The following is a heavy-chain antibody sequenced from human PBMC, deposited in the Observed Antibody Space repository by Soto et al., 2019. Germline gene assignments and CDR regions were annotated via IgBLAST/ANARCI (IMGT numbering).Heavy chain of an antibody. J-gene: IGHJ4*02. D-gene: IGHD3-16*01. CDR3: AREGAHYAPFDL. CDR1: VYTFTDFA. CDR2: INVGNGNT. V-gene: IGHV1-3*01. Sequence: QAQLVQSGAEAKQPGASVRVSCKASVYTFTDFALHWVRQAPGQGLAWMGWINVGNGNTGYSRKFQGRVTNDRDMSATTAYIEVTSLTSEDTAISYGAREGAHYAPFDLWGQGTLVTVSS.